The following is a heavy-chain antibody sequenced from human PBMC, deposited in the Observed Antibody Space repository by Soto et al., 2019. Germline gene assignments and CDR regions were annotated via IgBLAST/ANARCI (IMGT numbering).Heavy chain of an antibody. CDR1: GASISSGTFY. CDR2: IYYSGST. D-gene: IGHD3-22*01. CDR3: GREVYDSRNNYYYGMDV. V-gene: IGHV4-61*01. Sequence: SETLSLTCTVSGASISSGTFYWGWIRQHPGKGLEWIGYIYYSGSTNYNPSLNSRVTISVDTSKNQCSLTLSSVTAADPAVYYCGREVYDSRNNYYYGMDVWGQGTTVTVSS. J-gene: IGHJ6*02.